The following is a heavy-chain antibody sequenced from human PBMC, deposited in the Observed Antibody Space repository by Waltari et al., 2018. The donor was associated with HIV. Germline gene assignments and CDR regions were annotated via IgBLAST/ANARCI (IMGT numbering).Heavy chain of an antibody. D-gene: IGHD6-13*01. V-gene: IGHV4-38-2*01. Sequence: QVQLQESGPGLVKPSETLSLTCAVSGYSISSGYYWGWIRQPPGKGLEWIGSIYHSGSTYYNPSLKSRVTISVDTSKNQFSLKLSSVTAADTAVYYCARASSRPAAGEVQRFDYWGQGTLVTVSS. J-gene: IGHJ4*02. CDR3: ARASSRPAAGEVQRFDY. CDR1: GYSISSGYY. CDR2: IYHSGST.